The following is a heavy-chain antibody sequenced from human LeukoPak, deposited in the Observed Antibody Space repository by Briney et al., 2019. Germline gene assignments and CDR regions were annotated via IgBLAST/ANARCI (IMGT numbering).Heavy chain of an antibody. CDR3: AKVFRSGDLFVSDS. CDR2: ISGSGGDT. D-gene: IGHD4-17*01. CDR1: GFTFSDYA. J-gene: IGHJ4*02. Sequence: GGSLRLSCAASGFTFSDYAMSWVRQAPGKGLEWVSGISGSGGDTYYADSVKGRFTISRDNSKNTLYLQMNSLRTEDSAIYYCAKVFRSGDLFVSDSWGQGTLVTVSS. V-gene: IGHV3-23*01.